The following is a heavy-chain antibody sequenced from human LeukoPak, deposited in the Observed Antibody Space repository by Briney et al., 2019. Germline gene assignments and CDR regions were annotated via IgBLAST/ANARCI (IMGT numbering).Heavy chain of an antibody. V-gene: IGHV1-8*02. CDR2: MNPNSGNT. CDR3: ARRRVWFGESNWFDP. D-gene: IGHD3-10*01. Sequence: ASVKVSCKASGYTFTSYDINCVRQATGQGLEWMGWMNPNSGNTGYAQKFQGRVTMTRNTSISTAYMELSSLRSEDTAVYYCARRRVWFGESNWFDPWGQGTLVTVSS. J-gene: IGHJ5*02. CDR1: GYTFTSYD.